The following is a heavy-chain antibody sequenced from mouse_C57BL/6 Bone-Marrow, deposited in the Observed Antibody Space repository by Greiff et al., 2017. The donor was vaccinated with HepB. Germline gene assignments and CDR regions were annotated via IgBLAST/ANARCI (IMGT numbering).Heavy chain of an antibody. CDR1: GYTFTDYE. CDR3: TRLLGGAY. V-gene: IGHV1-15*01. J-gene: IGHJ3*01. D-gene: IGHD4-1*01. CDR2: IDPETGGT. Sequence: VQGVESGAELVRPGASVTLSCKASGYTFTDYEMHWVKQTPVHGLEWIGAIDPETGGTAYNQKFKGKAILTADKSSSTAYMELRSLTSEDSAVYYCTRLLGGAYWGQGTLVTVSA.